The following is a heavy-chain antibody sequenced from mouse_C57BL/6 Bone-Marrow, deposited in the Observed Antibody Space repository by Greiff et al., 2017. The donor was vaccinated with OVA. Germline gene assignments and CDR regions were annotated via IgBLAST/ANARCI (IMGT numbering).Heavy chain of an antibody. CDR1: GYTFTDHT. D-gene: IGHD2-2*01. V-gene: IGHV1-78*01. J-gene: IGHJ2*01. Sequence: VKLQESDAELVKPGASVKISCKVSGYTFTDHTIHWMKQRPEQGLEWIGYIYPRDGSTTYNEKFKGKATLTADKSSSTAYMQLNSLTSEDSAVYFCARYGYGAGPYFDYWGQGTTLTVSS. CDR3: ARYGYGAGPYFDY. CDR2: IYPRDGST.